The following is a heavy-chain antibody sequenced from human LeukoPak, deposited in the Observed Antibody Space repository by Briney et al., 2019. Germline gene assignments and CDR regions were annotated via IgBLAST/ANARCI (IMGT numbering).Heavy chain of an antibody. V-gene: IGHV5-51*01. CDR1: EYSFTNYW. J-gene: IGHJ4*02. CDR3: ARRAPQLMDEREFDY. Sequence: GESLQISCQGSEYSFTNYWIGWVRQMPGEGLEWMGFIHPGDSKSRYNPSFQGQVTISADKSIGTAYLQWSSLKASDTAMYYCARRAPQLMDEREFDYWGQGTLVTVSS. D-gene: IGHD2-8*01. CDR2: IHPGDSKS.